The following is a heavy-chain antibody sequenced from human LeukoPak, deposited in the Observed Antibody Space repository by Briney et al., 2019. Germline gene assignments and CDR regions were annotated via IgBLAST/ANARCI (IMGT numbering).Heavy chain of an antibody. CDR3: VKEDYFNSGSYPGH. CDR2: ISGSGGSR. D-gene: IGHD3-10*01. Sequence: GALRLSCAASGVIFSSYAMNWVRQAPGRGPEWVSVISGSGGSRYYADSVKGRFTISRDNSKNTLYLQMNSLRAEDTAVYYCVKEDYFNSGSYPGHWGQGTLVAVSS. J-gene: IGHJ4*02. V-gene: IGHV3-23*01. CDR1: GVIFSSYA.